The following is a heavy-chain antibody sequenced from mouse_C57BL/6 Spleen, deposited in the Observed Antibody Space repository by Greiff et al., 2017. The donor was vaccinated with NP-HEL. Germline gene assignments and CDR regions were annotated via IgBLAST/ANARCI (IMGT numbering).Heavy chain of an antibody. CDR3: ARNYYGSDAMDY. J-gene: IGHJ4*01. CDR2: INPGSGGT. Sequence: QVQLQQSGAELVRPGTSVKVSCKASGYAFTNYLIEWVKQRPGQGLEWIGVINPGSGGTNYNEKFKGKATLTADKSSSTAYMQLSSLTSEDSAVYCCARNYYGSDAMDYWGQGTSVTVSS. CDR1: GYAFTNYL. V-gene: IGHV1-54*01. D-gene: IGHD1-1*01.